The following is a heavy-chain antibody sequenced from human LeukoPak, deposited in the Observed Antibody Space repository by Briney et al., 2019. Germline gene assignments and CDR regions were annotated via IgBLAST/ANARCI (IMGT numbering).Heavy chain of an antibody. D-gene: IGHD2-21*01. CDR3: ARGRIVVDSTLPFHYCMDV. Sequence: EASVKVSCKASGYTFTSYDINWVRQATGQGLEWMGWMNPNSGNTGYAQKFQGRVTMTRNTSISTAYMELSSLRSEDTAVYYCARGRIVVDSTLPFHYCMDVWGKGTTVTISS. V-gene: IGHV1-8*01. J-gene: IGHJ6*03. CDR1: GYTFTSYD. CDR2: MNPNSGNT.